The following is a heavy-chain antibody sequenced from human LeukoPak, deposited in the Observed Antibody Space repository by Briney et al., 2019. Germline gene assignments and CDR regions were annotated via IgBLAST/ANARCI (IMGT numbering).Heavy chain of an antibody. D-gene: IGHD3-10*01. V-gene: IGHV3-23*01. CDR1: GFTLSSHA. Sequence: GGSLRLSCAASGFTLSSHAMNWVRQAPGKGLEWVSGMSGSGIYTYYADSVKGRFIISGDNSKNTLYLQMNSLRAEDTAIYYCAKDRIDSGSYYYIDVWGQGTLVTVSS. CDR3: AKDRIDSGSYYYIDV. CDR2: MSGSGIYT. J-gene: IGHJ4*02.